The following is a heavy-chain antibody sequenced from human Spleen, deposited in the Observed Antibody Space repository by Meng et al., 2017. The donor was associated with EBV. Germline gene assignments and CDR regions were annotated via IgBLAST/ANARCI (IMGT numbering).Heavy chain of an antibody. CDR1: GFSLSTQGLG. V-gene: IGHV2-5*02. CDR2: IYWDGNK. CDR3: AHRAGYSYGFSYFDS. Sequence: ITLDDCGPTLVKPTQTLTLICNFSGFSLSTQGLGVGWVRQPPGKALEWLALIYWDGNKHYRPSLRTRLTITKDTSKNQVVLSMTNVDPVDTATYFCAHRAGYSYGFSYFDSWGQGTLVTVSS. J-gene: IGHJ4*02. D-gene: IGHD5-18*01.